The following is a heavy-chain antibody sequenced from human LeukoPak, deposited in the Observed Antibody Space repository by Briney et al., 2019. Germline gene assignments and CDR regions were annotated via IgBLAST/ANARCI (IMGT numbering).Heavy chain of an antibody. J-gene: IGHJ2*01. CDR1: GFTFSSYG. CDR3: ARDGGAGWYFDL. CDR2: MQSGGST. Sequence: PGRSLRLSCAASGFTFSSYGMHWVRQAPGKGLEWVAVMQSGGSTYYADSVKGRFTISRDNSKNTLYLQMNSLRVEDTAVYYCARDGGAGWYFDLWGRGTLVTVSS. V-gene: IGHV3-53*01. D-gene: IGHD3-16*01.